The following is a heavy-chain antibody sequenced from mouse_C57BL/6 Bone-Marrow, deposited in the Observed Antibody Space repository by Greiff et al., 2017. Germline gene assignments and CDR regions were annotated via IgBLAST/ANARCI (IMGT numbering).Heavy chain of an antibody. V-gene: IGHV1-19*01. CDR1: GYTFTDYY. Sequence: VQLQQSGPVLVKPGASVKMSCKASGYTFTDYYMNWVKQSHGKSLEWIGVINPYNGGTSYNQKFKGKATLTVAKSSSTAYMELNSLTSEDSAVFYCASPYGYGAYWGQGTLVTVSA. CDR3: ASPYGYGAY. J-gene: IGHJ3*01. CDR2: INPYNGGT. D-gene: IGHD2-2*01.